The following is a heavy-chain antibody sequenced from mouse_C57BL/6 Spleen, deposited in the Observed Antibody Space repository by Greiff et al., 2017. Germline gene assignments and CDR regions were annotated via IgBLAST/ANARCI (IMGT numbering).Heavy chain of an antibody. CDR3: AITYYYSSNYFDY. V-gene: IGHV1-74*01. D-gene: IGHD1-1*01. Sequence: QVQLQQPGAELVKPGASVKMSCKASGYTFTSYWMHWVKQRPGQGLEWIGRIYPGAGGTNYNEKFKGKATLTVDKSSSTAYMQLSSLTSEDSAVYCCAITYYYSSNYFDYWGQGTTVTVSS. J-gene: IGHJ2*01. CDR2: IYPGAGGT. CDR1: GYTFTSYW.